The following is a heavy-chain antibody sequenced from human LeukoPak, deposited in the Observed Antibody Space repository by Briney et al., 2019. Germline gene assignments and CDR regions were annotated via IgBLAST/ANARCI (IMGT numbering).Heavy chain of an antibody. CDR1: GFTFSSYG. CDR3: ARGTGAAVAGAFDY. CDR2: IWYSGSNK. V-gene: IGHV3-33*08. D-gene: IGHD6-19*01. Sequence: GGSLRLSCAASGFTFSSYGMHWVRQAPGKGRGWVAVIWYSGSNKYYADSVTGRFTISRDNSKNTLYLQMNSLRAEDTAIYYCARGTGAAVAGAFDYWGQGTLVTVSS. J-gene: IGHJ4*02.